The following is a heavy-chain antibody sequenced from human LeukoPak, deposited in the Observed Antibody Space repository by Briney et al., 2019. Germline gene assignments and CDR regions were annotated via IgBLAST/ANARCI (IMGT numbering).Heavy chain of an antibody. Sequence: SGPTLVKPTQTLTLTCTFSGFSLSTRGEGVGWIRQPPGKALEWLTIIYWDDDKHYRPSLKSSLTITKHTSKNQVVLTMTNMDPVDTATYYCAHSPSFAWGQGTLVTVSS. CDR2: IYWDDDK. CDR3: AHSPSFA. D-gene: IGHD3-3*01. J-gene: IGHJ5*02. V-gene: IGHV2-5*02. CDR1: GFSLSTRGEG.